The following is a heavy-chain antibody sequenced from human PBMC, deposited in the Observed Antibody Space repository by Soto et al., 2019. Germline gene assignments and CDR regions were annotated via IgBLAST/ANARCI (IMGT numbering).Heavy chain of an antibody. CDR2: VIYDGTNK. V-gene: IGHV3-30-3*02. J-gene: IGHJ4*01. CDR1: GFTFNRFA. Sequence: LRLSCAASGFTFNRFAIHWVRQAPGKGLEWVAVVIYDGTNKYYADSVKGRFTISRDNSRNTVYLQMNNLRPEDTAIYFCAKTDIVASFEGWGHGTLVTVSS. CDR3: AKTDIVASFEG. D-gene: IGHD5-12*01.